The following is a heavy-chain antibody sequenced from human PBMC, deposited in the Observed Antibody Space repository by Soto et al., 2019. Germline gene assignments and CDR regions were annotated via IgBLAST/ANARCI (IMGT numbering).Heavy chain of an antibody. CDR3: ALTGGAAMVEYYFDY. J-gene: IGHJ4*02. Sequence: QITLKESGPTLVKPTQTLTMTCTFSGFSLSTSGVGVGWIRQPPGKALEWLALIYWNDDKRYSPSLKSRLTITKDTSKNQVVLTMTDMDPVDTATYYCALTGGAAMVEYYFDYWGQGTLVTVSS. CDR2: IYWNDDK. D-gene: IGHD5-18*01. CDR1: GFSLSTSGVG. V-gene: IGHV2-5*01.